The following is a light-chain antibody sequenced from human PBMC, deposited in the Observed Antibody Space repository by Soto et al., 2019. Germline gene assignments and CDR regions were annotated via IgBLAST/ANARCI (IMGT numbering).Light chain of an antibody. J-gene: IGKJ1*01. V-gene: IGKV3-20*01. CDR2: GAS. CDR1: QSVSSSY. Sequence: EIVLTQSPGTPSLSPGERATLSCRASQSVSSSYLAWYQQKPGQAPRLLIYGASSRATGIPDRFSGSGSGTDFTLTISRLEPEDFAVYYCQQYGSSRTLGQGTKVDSK. CDR3: QQYGSSRT.